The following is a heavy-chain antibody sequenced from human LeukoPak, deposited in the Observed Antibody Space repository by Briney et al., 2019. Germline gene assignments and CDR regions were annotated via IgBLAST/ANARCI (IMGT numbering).Heavy chain of an antibody. CDR2: INPNSGGT. J-gene: IGHJ5*02. V-gene: IGHV1-2*02. CDR1: GYMFTGYY. CDR3: ARGSPATVTQTIDP. D-gene: IGHD4-17*01. Sequence: ASVKVSCKASGYMFTGYYMHWVRQAPGQGLEWMGWINPNSGGTNYAQKFQGRVTMTRDTSISTAYMELSRLRSDDTAVYYCARGSPATVTQTIDPWGQGTLVTASS.